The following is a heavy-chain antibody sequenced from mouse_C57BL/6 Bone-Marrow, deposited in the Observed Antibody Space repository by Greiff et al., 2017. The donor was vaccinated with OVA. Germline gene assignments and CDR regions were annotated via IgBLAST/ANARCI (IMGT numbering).Heavy chain of an antibody. Sequence: QVQLKQSGAELARPGASVKLSCKASGYTFTSYGISWVKQRTGQGLEWIGEIYPRSGNTYYNEKFKGKATLTADKSSSTAYMELRSLTSEDSAVYFCASLYYGIFAYWGQGTLVTVSA. CDR3: ASLYYGIFAY. CDR1: GYTFTSYG. CDR2: IYPRSGNT. V-gene: IGHV1-81*01. D-gene: IGHD2-1*01. J-gene: IGHJ3*01.